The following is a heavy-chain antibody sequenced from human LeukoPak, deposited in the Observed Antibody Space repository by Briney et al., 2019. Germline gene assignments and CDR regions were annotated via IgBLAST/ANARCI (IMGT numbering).Heavy chain of an antibody. CDR2: IYYSGST. CDR1: GGSISTYY. V-gene: IGHV4-59*12. D-gene: IGHD3-9*01. Sequence: SETLSLTCTVSGGSISTYYWSWIRQPPGKGLEWIGYIYYSGSTKYNPSLKSRVTISVDTSKNQFSLKLSSVTAADTAVYYCARAGVDILTGYLYYFDYWGQGTLVTVSS. CDR3: ARAGVDILTGYLYYFDY. J-gene: IGHJ4*02.